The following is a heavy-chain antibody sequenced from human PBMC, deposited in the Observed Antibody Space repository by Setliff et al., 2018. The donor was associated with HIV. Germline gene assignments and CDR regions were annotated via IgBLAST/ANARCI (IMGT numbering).Heavy chain of an antibody. CDR1: GYIFLNYD. CDR2: ISPDNGNT. Sequence: ASVKVSCKASGYIFLNYDITWVRQAPGQGLEWMGWISPDNGNTNYAQKSEGRVILTTDKSTNTDEMELRSLRSDDTAVYYCVGVRELLTTRSLDFWGPGTLVTVSS. D-gene: IGHD2-21*02. J-gene: IGHJ4*02. V-gene: IGHV1-18*04. CDR3: VGVRELLTTRSLDF.